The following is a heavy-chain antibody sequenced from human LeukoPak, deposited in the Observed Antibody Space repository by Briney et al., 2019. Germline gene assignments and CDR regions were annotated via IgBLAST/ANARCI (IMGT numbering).Heavy chain of an antibody. CDR2: IYPGYSEN. CDR1: GYRFTSYW. V-gene: IGHV5-51*01. CDR3: ARLVMVRGVPAGDYYYYYMDV. Sequence: GGALKIPRKGPGYRFTSYWIGWVRPIPGKGLEWMGIIYPGYSENRNSPSCQGQVPISADKSISTAYLQWSSLKASDTAMYYCARLVMVRGVPAGDYYYYYMDVWGKGTTVTVSS. J-gene: IGHJ6*03. D-gene: IGHD3-10*01.